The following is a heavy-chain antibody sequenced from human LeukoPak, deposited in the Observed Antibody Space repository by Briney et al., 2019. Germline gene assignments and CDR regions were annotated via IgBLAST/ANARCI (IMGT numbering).Heavy chain of an antibody. CDR3: ARGITMVYFDY. D-gene: IGHD3-10*01. V-gene: IGHV4-30-2*01. J-gene: IGHJ4*02. CDR1: GGSISSGGSS. CDR2: IYHSGST. Sequence: SQTLSLTCAVSGGSISSGGSSWSWIRQPPGKGLEWIGYIYHSGSTYYNPSLKSRVTISVDRSKNQFSLKLSSVTAADTAVYYCARGITMVYFDYWGQGTLVTVSS.